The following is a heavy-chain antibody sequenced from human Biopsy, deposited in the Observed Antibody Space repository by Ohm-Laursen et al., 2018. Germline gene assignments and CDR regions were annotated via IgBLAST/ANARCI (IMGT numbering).Heavy chain of an antibody. CDR3: AREAAVIDRRTRAFDY. V-gene: IGHV4-59*01. D-gene: IGHD6-25*01. J-gene: IGHJ4*02. Sequence: SVSLSLTRAVSGGPMRSDYWSWIRQTPGKGLEWIGYIYYSGCTNYNPSLKSRVTISVDTSKNQFSLKLRYVTIADTAVYYCAREAAVIDRRTRAFDYWGQGTLATVSS. CDR1: GGPMRSDY. CDR2: IYYSGCT.